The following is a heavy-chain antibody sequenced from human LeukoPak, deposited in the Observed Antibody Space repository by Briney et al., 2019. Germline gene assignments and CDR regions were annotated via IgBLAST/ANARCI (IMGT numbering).Heavy chain of an antibody. CDR2: INPNSGGI. CDR1: GYTFTDYY. Sequence: ASVKVSCKASGYTFTDYYMHWVRQAPGQGLEWMGWINPNSGGINYAQKFQGRVTMTRDTSISTVYMELTSLRSDDTAVYYCARGLWDDRPKYNWFDPWGQGTLVTVSS. J-gene: IGHJ5*02. D-gene: IGHD3-16*01. V-gene: IGHV1-2*02. CDR3: ARGLWDDRPKYNWFDP.